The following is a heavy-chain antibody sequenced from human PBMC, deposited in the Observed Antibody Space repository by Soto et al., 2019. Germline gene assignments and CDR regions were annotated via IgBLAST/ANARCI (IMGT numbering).Heavy chain of an antibody. J-gene: IGHJ6*02. D-gene: IGHD3-22*01. V-gene: IGHV3-30*18. CDR3: AKALERDQDRSGYEGYFNYYGLDV. CDR1: GFTFSNYD. CDR2: ISYDGSDK. Sequence: QMQLVESGGGVVQPGRSRRLSCIVSGFTFSNYDMHWVRQAPGKGLEWVAIISYDGSDKTYADSVKGRFTISRDNSKNTLYLPMNSLRAEDTAVFYCAKALERDQDRSGYEGYFNYYGLDVWGQGTTVTVSS.